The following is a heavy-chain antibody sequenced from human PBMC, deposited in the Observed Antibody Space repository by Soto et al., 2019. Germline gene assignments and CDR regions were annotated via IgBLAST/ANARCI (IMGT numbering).Heavy chain of an antibody. D-gene: IGHD5-18*01. CDR3: ASLTVDTAMVFLFDY. J-gene: IGHJ4*02. Sequence: SETLSLTCTVSGGSISSYYWSWIRQHPGKGLEWIGYIYYSGSTNYNPSLKSRVTISVDTSKNQFSLKLSSVTAADTAVYYCASLTVDTAMVFLFDYWGQGTRVTVSS. CDR2: IYYSGST. CDR1: GGSISSYY. V-gene: IGHV4-59*01.